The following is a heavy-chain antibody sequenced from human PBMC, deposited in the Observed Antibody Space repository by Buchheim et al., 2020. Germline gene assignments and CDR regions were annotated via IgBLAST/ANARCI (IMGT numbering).Heavy chain of an antibody. Sequence: QVQLVQSGAEVKKPGASVKVSCKASGYTFTSYYMHWVRQAPGQGLEWMGIINPSGGSTSYAQKFQGRVTMTREPSTNTVYMELSSLRSEDTAVYYCAREADIVVVVAATHFDYWGQGTL. CDR2: INPSGGST. V-gene: IGHV1-46*01. J-gene: IGHJ4*02. D-gene: IGHD2-15*01. CDR3: AREADIVVVVAATHFDY. CDR1: GYTFTSYY.